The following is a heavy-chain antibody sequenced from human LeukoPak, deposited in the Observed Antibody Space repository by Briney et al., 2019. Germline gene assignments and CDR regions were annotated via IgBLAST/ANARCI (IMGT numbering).Heavy chain of an antibody. J-gene: IGHJ4*02. V-gene: IGHV4-31*03. Sequence: SETLSLTCTVSGGSISSGGYYWSWIRQHPGKGLEWIGYIYYSGSTYYNPSLKSRVTISVDTSKNQYSLKLSSVTAADTAVYYCARDLSYSSSPGYFDYWGQGTLVTVSS. D-gene: IGHD6-6*01. CDR1: GGSISSGGYY. CDR2: IYYSGST. CDR3: ARDLSYSSSPGYFDY.